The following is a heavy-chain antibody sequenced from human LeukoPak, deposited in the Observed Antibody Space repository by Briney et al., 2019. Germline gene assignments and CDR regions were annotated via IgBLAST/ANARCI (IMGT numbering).Heavy chain of an antibody. CDR3: ARPGGSDAFDI. D-gene: IGHD3-10*01. J-gene: IGHJ3*02. Sequence: SETLSLTCTVSGGSISSYYWSWIRRPPGKGLEWIGYIYYSGSTNYNPSLKSRVTISVDTSKNQFSLKLSSVTAADTAVYYCARPGGSDAFDIWGQGTMVTVSS. CDR2: IYYSGST. CDR1: GGSISSYY. V-gene: IGHV4-59*01.